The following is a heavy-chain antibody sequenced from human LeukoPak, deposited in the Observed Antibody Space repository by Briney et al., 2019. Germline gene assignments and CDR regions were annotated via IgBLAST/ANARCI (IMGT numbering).Heavy chain of an antibody. J-gene: IGHJ4*02. V-gene: IGHV3-74*01. Sequence: GGSLRLSWAAAGLSFRSYCMRWVRQAPGKGLVWGLRINSDATSTSYAVSEKGRFTISRDNAKNTLYLQIRSLRAADTAVYYCARGHKAYDDYWGQGTLVTVSS. D-gene: IGHD3-3*01. CDR2: INSDATST. CDR1: GLSFRSYC. CDR3: ARGHKAYDDY.